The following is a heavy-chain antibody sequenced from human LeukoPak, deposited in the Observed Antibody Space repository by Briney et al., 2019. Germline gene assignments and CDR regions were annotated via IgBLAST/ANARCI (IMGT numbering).Heavy chain of an antibody. J-gene: IGHJ4*02. CDR1: GASISSHY. CDR3: ARTLGVGTYPLDC. CDR2: IHSSGIT. D-gene: IGHD1-26*01. V-gene: IGHV4-4*08. Sequence: SDTLSLTCTVSGASISSHYWSWFREPPGQTLEWIAYIHSSGITNYNPSLKSRVTISADPSTSHFSLSLSSVTAADPAVYYCARTLGVGTYPLDCWGQGTLVTVSS.